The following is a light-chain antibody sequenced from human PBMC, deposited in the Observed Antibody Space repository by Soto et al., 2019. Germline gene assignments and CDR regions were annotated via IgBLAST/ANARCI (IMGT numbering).Light chain of an antibody. J-gene: IGKJ1*01. CDR1: QSVSRN. CDR2: DAS. V-gene: IGKV3-20*01. Sequence: EIVMTQSPFTLSVSTGERATISCRASQSVSRNFAWYQQKPGQAPKLLIYDASNRATGIPDRFSGSGSGTDFTLTISRLEPEDFAVYYCQQYGSSGTFGQGTKVYIK. CDR3: QQYGSSGT.